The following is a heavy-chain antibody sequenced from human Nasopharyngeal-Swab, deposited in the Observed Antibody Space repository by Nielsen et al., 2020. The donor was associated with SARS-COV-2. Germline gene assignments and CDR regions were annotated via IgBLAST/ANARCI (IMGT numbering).Heavy chain of an antibody. V-gene: IGHV4-31*03. Sequence: SETLSLTCTVSGGSISSGGYYWSWIRQHPGKGLEWIGYIYYSGSTYYNPSLKSRVTISVDTSKNQFSLKLSSVTAADTAVYYCARDRYYGSGSYPYGMDVWGQGTTVTVSS. CDR2: IYYSGST. D-gene: IGHD3-10*01. CDR3: ARDRYYGSGSYPYGMDV. CDR1: GGSISSGGYY. J-gene: IGHJ6*02.